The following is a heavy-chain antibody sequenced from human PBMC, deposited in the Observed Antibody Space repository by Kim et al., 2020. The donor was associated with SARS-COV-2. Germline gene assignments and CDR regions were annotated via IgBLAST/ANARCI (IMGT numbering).Heavy chain of an antibody. CDR3: ARENYDFLTAPTSGFDY. J-gene: IGHJ4*02. Sequence: GGSLRLSCAAFGFTFSSHGMHWVRQAPGKGLEWVSVISYDGRNTYSPDSVKGRFTISRDNSKNTLFLQMSSLRAEDTAVYYCARENYDFLTAPTSGFDYWGQGTLVIVSS. CDR1: GFTFSSHG. V-gene: IGHV3-33*05. D-gene: IGHD3-9*01. CDR2: ISYDGRNT.